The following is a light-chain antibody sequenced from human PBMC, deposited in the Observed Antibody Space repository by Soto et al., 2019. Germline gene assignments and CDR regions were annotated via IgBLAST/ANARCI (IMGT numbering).Light chain of an antibody. V-gene: IGKV3-20*01. CDR1: QSVSSTY. Sequence: EIVLTQSPGTLSLSPGQRVSLSCRASQSVSSTYLAWYQQKPGQAPRLLIYGAAYRATGIPDRFSGSGSGTDFTLTISRLEPEDFAVYYCQHYGSSPPYTFSQGTKLEIK. CDR2: GAA. J-gene: IGKJ2*01. CDR3: QHYGSSPPYT.